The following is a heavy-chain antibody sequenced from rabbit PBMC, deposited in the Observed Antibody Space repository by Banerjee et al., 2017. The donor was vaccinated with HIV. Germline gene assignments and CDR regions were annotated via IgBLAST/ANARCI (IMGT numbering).Heavy chain of an antibody. CDR1: GFSFSSYYY. D-gene: IGHD6-1*01. J-gene: IGHJ4*01. CDR2: IYTSSGST. CDR3: ARVAGYAGYGYATPFNL. Sequence: QSLEESGGDLVKPEGSLTLTCTASGFSFSSYYYMCWVRQAPGKGLELIACIYTSSGSTWYASWVNGRFTISRSTSLNTVDLKMTSLTAADTATYFCARVAGYAGYGYATPFNLWGPGTLVTVS. V-gene: IGHV1S43*01.